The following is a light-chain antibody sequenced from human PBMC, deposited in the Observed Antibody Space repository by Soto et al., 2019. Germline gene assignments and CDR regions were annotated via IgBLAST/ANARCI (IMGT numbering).Light chain of an antibody. J-gene: IGKJ5*01. CDR2: AAS. Sequence: DIQMTQSPSSLSASVGDRVTITCRASQSIGDYLNWYQLIPGKAPKLLIYAASSLFSGVPSRFSGSGSGTDFTLTISSLQPEDFATYYCQQADSLPLVTFGQGTRLDLK. CDR1: QSIGDY. V-gene: IGKV1-39*01. CDR3: QQADSLPLVT.